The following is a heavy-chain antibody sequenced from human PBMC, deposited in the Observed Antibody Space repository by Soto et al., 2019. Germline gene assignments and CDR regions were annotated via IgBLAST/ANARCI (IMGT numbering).Heavy chain of an antibody. CDR2: ISAYNGNT. CDR3: ARGGFDSTYYYGMDV. V-gene: IGHV1-18*04. J-gene: IGHJ6*02. CDR1: GYTFTSYG. D-gene: IGHD3-9*01. Sequence: GASVKVSCKASGYTFTSYGNSWVRQAPGQGLEWMGWISAYNGNTNYAQKFQGRVTMTRDTSISTAYMELSRLRSDDTAVYYCARGGFDSTYYYGMDVWGQGTTVTVSS.